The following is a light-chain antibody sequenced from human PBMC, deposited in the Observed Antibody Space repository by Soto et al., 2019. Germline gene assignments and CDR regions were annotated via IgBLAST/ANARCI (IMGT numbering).Light chain of an antibody. J-gene: IGKJ5*01. CDR2: GTS. V-gene: IGKV3-15*01. Sequence: EIVMTQSPGTLSVSPWEGATLSCMASQSVSGNLAWYLQKPGQAPRLLLYGTSIRATGVPARFSGGGSGTEFTLTISGLQSEDFAVYYCQQYNNWPLITFGQGTRLEI. CDR1: QSVSGN. CDR3: QQYNNWPLIT.